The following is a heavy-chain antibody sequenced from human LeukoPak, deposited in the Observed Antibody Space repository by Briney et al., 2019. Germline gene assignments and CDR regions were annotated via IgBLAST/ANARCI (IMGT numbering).Heavy chain of an antibody. V-gene: IGHV4-39*01. J-gene: IGHJ3*02. CDR1: GRSLGSSSDY. CDR2: IYHSGST. Sequence: PSQTLSLTCTVSGRSLGSSSDYWGWIRQPPGKGLEWIGSIYHSGSTYYNPSLKSRVTISVDTSKNQFSMKLSSVTAADTAVYYCARQGRTAAFDIWGQGTMVTVSS. CDR3: ARQGRTAAFDI. D-gene: IGHD6-25*01.